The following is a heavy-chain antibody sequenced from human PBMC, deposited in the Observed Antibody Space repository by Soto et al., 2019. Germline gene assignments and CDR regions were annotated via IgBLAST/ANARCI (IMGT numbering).Heavy chain of an antibody. CDR2: IIPIFGTA. CDR3: ASGIHYYDSSGYSLYYYYGMDV. J-gene: IGHJ6*02. D-gene: IGHD3-22*01. CDR1: GGTFSSYA. Sequence: QVQLVQSGAEVKKPGSSVKVSCKASGGTFSSYAISWVRQAPGQGLEWMGGIIPIFGTANYAQKFQGRVTITADESTSTAHMELSSLRSEDTAVYYCASGIHYYDSSGYSLYYYYGMDVWGQGTTVTVSS. V-gene: IGHV1-69*01.